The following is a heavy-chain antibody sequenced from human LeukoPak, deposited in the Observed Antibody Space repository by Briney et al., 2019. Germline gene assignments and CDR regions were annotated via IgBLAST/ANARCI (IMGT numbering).Heavy chain of an antibody. CDR2: VYYSGST. Sequence: TSETLSLTCTVSGGSISSYYWSWIRQPPGKGLEWIGYVYYSGSTNYNPSLKSRVTISVDTSKNQFSLKLSSVTAADTAVYYCARGESGWYMGWGQGTLVTVSS. J-gene: IGHJ4*02. CDR1: GGSISSYY. CDR3: ARGESGWYMG. V-gene: IGHV4-59*08. D-gene: IGHD6-19*01.